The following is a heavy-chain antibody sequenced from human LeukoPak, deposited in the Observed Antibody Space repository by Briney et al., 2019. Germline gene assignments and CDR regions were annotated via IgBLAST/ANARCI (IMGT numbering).Heavy chain of an antibody. CDR2: ISYDGSDK. D-gene: IGHD3-10*02. J-gene: IGHJ6*04. Sequence: GGSLRLSCAASGFTFSSYAMHWVRQAPGKGLEWVAVISYDGSDKYYADSVKGRFTVSRDNAKNSLYLQMNSLRAEDTAVYYCAELGITMIGGVWGKGTTVTISS. CDR1: GFTFSSYA. CDR3: AELGITMIGGV. V-gene: IGHV3-30*04.